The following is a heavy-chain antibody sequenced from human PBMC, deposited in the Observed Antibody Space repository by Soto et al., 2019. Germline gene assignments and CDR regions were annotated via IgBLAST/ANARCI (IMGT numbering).Heavy chain of an antibody. D-gene: IGHD3-22*01. CDR3: ATARTYYDSSGYYSDAFDI. CDR2: FDPEDGET. V-gene: IGHV1-24*01. Sequence: GSVKVSCKVCGYPLTELSMHLVRQAPGKGLEWMGGFDPEDGETIYAQKFQGRVTMTEDTSTDTAYMELSSLRSEDTAVYYCATARTYYDSSGYYSDAFDIWGQGTMVTVSS. J-gene: IGHJ3*02. CDR1: GYPLTELS.